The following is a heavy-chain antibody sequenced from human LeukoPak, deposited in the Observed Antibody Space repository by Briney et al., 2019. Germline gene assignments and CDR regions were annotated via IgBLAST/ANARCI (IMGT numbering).Heavy chain of an antibody. CDR1: GFTFSSYA. CDR2: ISYDGINK. CDR3: ARGSERWFGEFKVDY. Sequence: GGSLRLSCAASGFTFSSYAIHWVRQAPGKGLEWVAVISYDGINKYYTDSVKGRFTISRDNSKNTLYLQMNTLRAEDTAVYYCARGSERWFGEFKVDYWGQGTLVTVSS. D-gene: IGHD3-10*01. V-gene: IGHV3-30-3*01. J-gene: IGHJ4*02.